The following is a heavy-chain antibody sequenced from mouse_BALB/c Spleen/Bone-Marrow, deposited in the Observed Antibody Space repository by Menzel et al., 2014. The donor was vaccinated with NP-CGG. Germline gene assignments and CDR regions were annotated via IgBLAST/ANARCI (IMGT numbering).Heavy chain of an antibody. D-gene: IGHD1-2*01. CDR1: GFTFSSYT. Sequence: EVKLVESGGGLVQPGGSLKLSCAASGFTFSSYTMSWVRQTPEKRLEWVAYISNGGGSTYYPDTVKGRFTISRDIAKNTLYLQMSSLKSEDTAMYYCARRSAATYYFDYWGQGTTLTVSS. J-gene: IGHJ2*01. V-gene: IGHV5-12-2*01. CDR2: ISNGGGST. CDR3: ARRSAATYYFDY.